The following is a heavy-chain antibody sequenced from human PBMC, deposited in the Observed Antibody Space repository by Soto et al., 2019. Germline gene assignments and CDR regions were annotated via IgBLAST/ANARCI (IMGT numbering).Heavy chain of an antibody. CDR2: SRNKAKSYTT. CDR1: GFTFSDYY. D-gene: IGHD3-3*01. V-gene: IGHV3-72*01. J-gene: IGHJ4*02. Sequence: EEQLVESGGGLVQPGGSLTLSCAASGFTFSDYYMEWVRQAPGKGLEWVARSRNKAKSYTTDYDASVKGRFTISRDLSKNSLYLQMNNLKTEDTAVYYCSKLEGGWGQGTLVTVSS. CDR3: SKLEGG.